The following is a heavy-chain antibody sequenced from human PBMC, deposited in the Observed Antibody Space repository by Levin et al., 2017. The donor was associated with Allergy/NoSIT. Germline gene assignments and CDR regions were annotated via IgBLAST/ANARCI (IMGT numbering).Heavy chain of an antibody. Sequence: LSLTCAASEFTFSSYAMSWVRQAPGKGLEWVSGISDSGGSAYYVDSVKGRFTISRDNSKNTLYLQMNSLRAEDTAVYYCAKHSGSNLYYGLDLWGQGTTVTVSS. V-gene: IGHV3-23*01. CDR1: EFTFSSYA. CDR3: AKHSGSNLYYGLDL. CDR2: ISDSGGSA. J-gene: IGHJ6*02. D-gene: IGHD3-22*01.